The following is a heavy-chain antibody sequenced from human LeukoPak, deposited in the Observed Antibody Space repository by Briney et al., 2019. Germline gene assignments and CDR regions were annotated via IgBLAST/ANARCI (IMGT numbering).Heavy chain of an antibody. CDR2: ISAYNGNT. CDR1: GYTFTSYG. Sequence: ASVKVSCKASGYTFTSYGISWVRQAPGQGLEWMGWISAYNGNTNYAQKLQGRVTMTTDTSTSTAYMELRSLRSDDTAVYYCAREHFSIAASGSLDPWGQGTLVTVSS. J-gene: IGHJ5*02. D-gene: IGHD6-6*01. V-gene: IGHV1-18*01. CDR3: AREHFSIAASGSLDP.